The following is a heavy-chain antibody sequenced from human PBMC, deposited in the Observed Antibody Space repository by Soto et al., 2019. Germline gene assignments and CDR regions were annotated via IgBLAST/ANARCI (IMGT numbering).Heavy chain of an antibody. CDR1: GFSISRSA. V-gene: IGHV3-30*04. D-gene: IGHD1-1*01. Sequence: QVQLVESGGGVVQPGRSLRLSCAASGFSISRSAMHWVRQAPGKGLEWVAVIAYDGSNRWYADSAKGRFTISRDNSKNTVYLEMSSLRGEDTAVYYCARELQAGTDNVNWFAPWGQGTLVTGSS. CDR3: ARELQAGTDNVNWFAP. J-gene: IGHJ5*02. CDR2: IAYDGSNR.